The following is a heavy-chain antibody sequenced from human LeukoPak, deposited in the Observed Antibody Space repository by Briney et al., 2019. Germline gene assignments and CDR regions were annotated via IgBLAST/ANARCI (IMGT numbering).Heavy chain of an antibody. D-gene: IGHD5-24*01. CDR2: IYTSGST. CDR1: GGSISSYY. V-gene: IGHV4-4*09. Sequence: SETLSLTCTVSGGSISSYYWSWIRQPPGKGLEWIGCIYTSGSTNYNPSLKSRVTISVDTSKNQFSLKLSSVTAADTAVYYCASRSPSRDGYHYFDYWGQGTMVTVSS. CDR3: ASRSPSRDGYHYFDY. J-gene: IGHJ4*02.